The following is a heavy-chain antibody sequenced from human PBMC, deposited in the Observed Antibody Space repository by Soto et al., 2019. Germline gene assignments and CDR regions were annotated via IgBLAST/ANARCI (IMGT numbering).Heavy chain of an antibody. J-gene: IGHJ5*02. CDR2: IYYSGST. CDR3: ARETYGDYVCYFDP. CDR1: GGSISSGGYY. D-gene: IGHD2-21*02. Sequence: PSETLSLTCTVSGGSISSGGYYWSWIRQHPGKGLEWIGYIYYSGSTYYNPSLKSRVTKSVDTSKNQFSLKLSSVTTADTAVYYCARETYGDYVCYFDPWGQGIQVTVSS. V-gene: IGHV4-31*03.